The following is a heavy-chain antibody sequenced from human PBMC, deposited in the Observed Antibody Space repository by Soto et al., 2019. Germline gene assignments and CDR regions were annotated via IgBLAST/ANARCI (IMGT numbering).Heavy chain of an antibody. Sequence: EVQLVESGGGLVQPGGSLRLSCAASGFTFNNYWMHWVRQAPGKELVWVSRIKGDGSSTNSADFVQGRITISRDNAKNTLYLEMTSLRAEDTAVYHRARGGLYAYYQDNWGQGTLVTVSS. CDR3: ARGGLYAYYQDN. J-gene: IGHJ4*02. V-gene: IGHV3-74*01. D-gene: IGHD3-16*01. CDR2: IKGDGSST. CDR1: GFTFNNYW.